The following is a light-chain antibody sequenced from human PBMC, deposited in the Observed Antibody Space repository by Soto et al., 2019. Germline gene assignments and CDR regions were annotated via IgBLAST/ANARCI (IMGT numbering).Light chain of an antibody. J-gene: IGLJ2*01. CDR3: AAWDDSLNGVV. CDR2: GNN. Sequence: QSVLTQPPSASGTPGQRVTISCSGSSSNIGSNTVNWYQQLPGTAPKLLIYGNNQRPSGVPDRFSASKSGTSASLAISGLQSDDEADYYCAAWDDSLNGVVFGGGTKVTVL. CDR1: SSNIGSNT. V-gene: IGLV1-44*01.